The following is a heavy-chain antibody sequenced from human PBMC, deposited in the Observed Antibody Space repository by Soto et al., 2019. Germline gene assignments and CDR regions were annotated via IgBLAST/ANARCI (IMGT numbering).Heavy chain of an antibody. CDR3: TKANRYCSGANCFTFDY. J-gene: IGHJ4*02. Sequence: GRSLRLSCTASGFTLSNYAMSRVRQAPGKGLEWVSTFSSSGGGTYYADSVKGRFTISRDNSKNTLYLQMNSLRAEDTAVYYCTKANRYCSGANCFTFDYWGLGTLVTVSS. CDR2: FSSSGGGT. CDR1: GFTLSNYA. D-gene: IGHD2-15*01. V-gene: IGHV3-23*01.